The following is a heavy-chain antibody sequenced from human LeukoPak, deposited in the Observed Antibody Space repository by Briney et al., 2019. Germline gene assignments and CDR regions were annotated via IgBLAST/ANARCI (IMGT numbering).Heavy chain of an antibody. D-gene: IGHD3-3*01. Sequence: GGSLRLSCAASGFTFDDYAMHWVRHAPGKGLEWVSGISWNSGSIGYADSVKGRFTISRDNAKNSLYLQMNSLRAEDTALYYCAKDIHPSIGLRFLEWNYFDYWGQGTLVTVSS. J-gene: IGHJ4*02. CDR1: GFTFDDYA. CDR2: ISWNSGSI. V-gene: IGHV3-9*01. CDR3: AKDIHPSIGLRFLEWNYFDY.